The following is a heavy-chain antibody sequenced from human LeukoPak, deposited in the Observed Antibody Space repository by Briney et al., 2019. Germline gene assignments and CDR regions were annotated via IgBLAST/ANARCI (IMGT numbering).Heavy chain of an antibody. CDR2: INPNSGGT. CDR3: ARFYDSSGYPAEYFQH. CDR1: GYTFTGYY. J-gene: IGHJ1*01. V-gene: IGHV1-2*02. Sequence: GASVKVSCKASGYTFTGYYMHWVRQAPGQGLEWVGWINPNSGGTNYAQKFQGRVTMTRDTSISTAYMELSRLRSDDTAVYYCARFYDSSGYPAEYFQHWGQGTLVTVSS. D-gene: IGHD3-22*01.